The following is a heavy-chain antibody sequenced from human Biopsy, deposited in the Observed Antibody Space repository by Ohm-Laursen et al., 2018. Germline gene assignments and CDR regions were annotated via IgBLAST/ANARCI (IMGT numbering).Heavy chain of an antibody. V-gene: IGHV1-18*01. CDR2: INTRRGDT. D-gene: IGHD2-2*01. Sequence: SVKVSCKASGYAFSDYILNWVRQAPGQGLEWMGWINTRRGDTNYAQKFQGRVTMTRDTSTTTVFMELTSLRSDDTAMYYCARVEDSTRHWYFDLWGRGTQVTVSS. CDR1: GYAFSDYI. CDR3: ARVEDSTRHWYFDL. J-gene: IGHJ2*01.